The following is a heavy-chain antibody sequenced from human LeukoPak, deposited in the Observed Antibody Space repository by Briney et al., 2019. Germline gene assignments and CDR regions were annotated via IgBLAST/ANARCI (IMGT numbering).Heavy chain of an antibody. CDR1: GYTFTDYY. CDR3: AAEYCSGASCHGAFDY. Sequence: AAVKLCCTASGYTFTDYYIHWVRQAPGQGLEWMGWINPNSGATNSAQKFQGRVTMTRDTSISTAYMDLSRLRSDDTAVYYCAAEYCSGASCHGAFDYWGQGTLVTVSS. V-gene: IGHV1-2*02. J-gene: IGHJ4*02. D-gene: IGHD2-2*01. CDR2: INPNSGAT.